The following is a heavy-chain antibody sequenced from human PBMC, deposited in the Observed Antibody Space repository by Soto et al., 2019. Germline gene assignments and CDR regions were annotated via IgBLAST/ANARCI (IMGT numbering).Heavy chain of an antibody. CDR3: AKYRVVSRDIDALEF. V-gene: IGHV3-23*01. CDR2: ISGSGDNT. Sequence: PGGSLRLSCAPSGFTLSMYTMSWVRQAPGKGLEWVSSISGSGDNTYYADSVKGRFTISRDTSKNTLYLQMNSLRVEDTAMYYCAKYRVVSRDIDALEFWDQGTMVTVSS. J-gene: IGHJ3*01. CDR1: GFTLSMYT. D-gene: IGHD2-15*01.